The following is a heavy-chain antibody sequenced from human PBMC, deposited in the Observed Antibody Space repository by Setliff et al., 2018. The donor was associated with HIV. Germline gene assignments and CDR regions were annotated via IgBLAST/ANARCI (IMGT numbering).Heavy chain of an antibody. Sequence: ASVKVSCKASGHTSTTDDINWVRQATGQGLEWMGWMNPNSGNTGYAQKFKGRFTMTRNTSMSTAYMELISLTYEDAAVYYCARGTYHYDRRGVGEYFYFTDVWGKGTTVTVSS. CDR1: GHTSTTDD. D-gene: IGHD3-22*01. CDR2: MNPNSGNT. J-gene: IGHJ6*03. CDR3: ARGTYHYDRRGVGEYFYFTDV. V-gene: IGHV1-8*01.